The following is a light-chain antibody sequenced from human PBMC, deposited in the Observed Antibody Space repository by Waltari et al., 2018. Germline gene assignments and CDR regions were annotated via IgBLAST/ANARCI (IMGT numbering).Light chain of an antibody. Sequence: QSALTQPASVSGSPGQSITISCTGTSSDVGSYKLVSWYQQHPGKAPKLIIYEVSYRPSGVSGRFSGSKSGNTASLTSAGLQAEDEADYYCCSYTGSSTMFGGGTKLTVL. CDR3: CSYTGSSTM. CDR1: SSDVGSYKL. CDR2: EVS. J-gene: IGLJ3*02. V-gene: IGLV2-23*02.